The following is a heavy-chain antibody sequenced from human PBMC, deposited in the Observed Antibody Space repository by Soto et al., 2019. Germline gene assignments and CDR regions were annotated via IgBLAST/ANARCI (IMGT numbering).Heavy chain of an antibody. V-gene: IGHV3-23*01. J-gene: IGHJ6*02. Sequence: GGSLRLSCAASGFTFSSYAMSWVRQAPGKGLEWVSAISGSGGSTYYADSVKGRFTISRDNSKNTLYLQMNSLRAEATAVYYCAKAPAPLYICSWPTRGYYYYGMDVWGYGTTVTVS. D-gene: IGHD6-13*01. CDR2: ISGSGGST. CDR3: AKAPAPLYICSWPTRGYYYYGMDV. CDR1: GFTFSSYA.